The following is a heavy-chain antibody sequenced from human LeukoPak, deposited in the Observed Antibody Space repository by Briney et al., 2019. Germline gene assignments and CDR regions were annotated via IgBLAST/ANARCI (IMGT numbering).Heavy chain of an antibody. CDR2: IIPIFGIA. CDR1: GGTFSSYA. J-gene: IGHJ4*02. CDR3: ARGMITSVEGAFDY. V-gene: IGHV1-69*04. D-gene: IGHD3-16*01. Sequence: GASVKVSCKASGGTFSSYAISWVRQAPGQGLEWMGRIIPIFGIANYAQKFQGRVTITADKPTSTAYMELSSLRSEDTAVYYCARGMITSVEGAFDYWGQGTLVTVSS.